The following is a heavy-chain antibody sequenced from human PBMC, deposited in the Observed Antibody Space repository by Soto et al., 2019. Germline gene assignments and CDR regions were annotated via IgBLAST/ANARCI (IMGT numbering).Heavy chain of an antibody. CDR3: AGDKADYGDCDGYYYGMDV. D-gene: IGHD4-17*01. CDR2: IYYSGST. V-gene: IGHV4-30-4*01. J-gene: IGHJ6*02. Sequence: QVQLQESGPGLVKPSQTLSLTCTVSGGSISSGDYYWSWIRQPPGKGLEWIGYIYYSGSTYYNPSLKSRVTISVDTSKNQFSLKLSSVTAADTAVYYCAGDKADYGDCDGYYYGMDVWGQGTTVTVSS. CDR1: GGSISSGDYY.